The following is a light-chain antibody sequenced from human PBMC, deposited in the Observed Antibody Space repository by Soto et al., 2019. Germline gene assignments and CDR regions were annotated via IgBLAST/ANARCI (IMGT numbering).Light chain of an antibody. J-gene: IGKJ4*01. CDR3: QQRSNWPLS. CDR2: DAS. V-gene: IGKV3-11*01. CDR1: QSVSSL. Sequence: EIVLTQSPATLSLSPGERATLSCRASQSVSSLLAWYQQKSGQPPRLHISDASNRATGVPARFSGSGSGTDFTLIISSLEPEDFAVYYCQQRSNWPLSFGGGTKVEI.